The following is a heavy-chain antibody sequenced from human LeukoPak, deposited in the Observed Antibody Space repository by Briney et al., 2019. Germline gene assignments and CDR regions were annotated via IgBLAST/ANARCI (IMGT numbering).Heavy chain of an antibody. CDR2: IIPIFGTA. V-gene: IGHV1-69*01. D-gene: IGHD5-12*01. J-gene: IGHJ3*02. Sequence: SVKVSCKASGGTFSSYAISWVRQAPGQGLEWMGGIIPIFGTANYAQKFQGRVTITADESTSTAYMELSSLRSEDTAVYYCATFRGSQTYSGAFDIWGQGTMVTVSS. CDR3: ATFRGSQTYSGAFDI. CDR1: GGTFSSYA.